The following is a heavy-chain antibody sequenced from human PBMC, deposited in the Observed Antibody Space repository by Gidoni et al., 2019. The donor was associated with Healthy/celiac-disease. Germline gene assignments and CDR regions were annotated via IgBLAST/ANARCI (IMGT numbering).Heavy chain of an antibody. J-gene: IGHJ5*02. V-gene: IGHV4-30-4*01. Sequence: QVQLQESGPGLVKLSQTLSLTCTVSGGSISSGDYYWSWIRQPPGKGLEWIGYIYYSGSTYYNPSLKSRVTISVDTSKNQFSLKLSSVTAADTAVYYCARGLPGYSSGYYYQSWGQGTLVTVSS. CDR1: GGSISSGDYY. CDR3: ARGLPGYSSGYYYQS. CDR2: IYYSGST. D-gene: IGHD3-22*01.